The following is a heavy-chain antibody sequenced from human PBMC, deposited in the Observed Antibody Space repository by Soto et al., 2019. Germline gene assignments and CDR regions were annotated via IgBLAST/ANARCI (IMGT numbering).Heavy chain of an antibody. Sequence: QVQLVQSGAEVKKPGSSVKVSCKASGGTFSSYAISWVRQAPGQGLEWMGGIIPIFGTANYAQKFQGRVTITADESTSTGYMELSSLRSEDTAVYYCARVTLYDSSGYYYRNYYYGMDVWGQGTTVTVSS. CDR2: IIPIFGTA. D-gene: IGHD3-22*01. CDR1: GGTFSSYA. CDR3: ARVTLYDSSGYYYRNYYYGMDV. V-gene: IGHV1-69*12. J-gene: IGHJ6*02.